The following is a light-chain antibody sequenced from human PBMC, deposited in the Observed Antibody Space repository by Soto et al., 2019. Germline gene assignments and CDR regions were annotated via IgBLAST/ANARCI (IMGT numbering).Light chain of an antibody. CDR1: SSDVGGYND. Sequence: QSVLTQPASVSGSPGQSITISCTGTSSDVGGYNDVSWYQQHPGKAPKLMIYDVSNRPSGVSNRFSGSKSGNTASLTISGLQAEDVADYYCSSYTSSSTRVFGTGTKLTVL. CDR2: DVS. V-gene: IGLV2-14*01. J-gene: IGLJ1*01. CDR3: SSYTSSSTRV.